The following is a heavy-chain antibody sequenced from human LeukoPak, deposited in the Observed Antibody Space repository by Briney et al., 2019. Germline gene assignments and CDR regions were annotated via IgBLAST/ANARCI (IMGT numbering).Heavy chain of an antibody. CDR1: GFTFSSCS. D-gene: IGHD6-19*01. Sequence: PGGSLRLSCAASGFTFSSCSMNWVRQAPGKGLEWVSSISSSSSYIYYADSVKGRFTISRDNAKTSLYLQMNSLRAEDTAVYYCAREDSSGWAGVYYFDYWGQGTLVTVSS. CDR3: AREDSSGWAGVYYFDY. V-gene: IGHV3-21*01. CDR2: ISSSSSYI. J-gene: IGHJ4*02.